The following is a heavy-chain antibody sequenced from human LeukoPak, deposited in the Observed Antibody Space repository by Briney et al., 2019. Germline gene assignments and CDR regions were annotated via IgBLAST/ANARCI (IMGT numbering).Heavy chain of an antibody. CDR2: INHSGST. CDR3: ARGPGVVVPAASAGDDY. D-gene: IGHD2-2*01. CDR1: GGSFSGYY. J-gene: IGHJ4*02. V-gene: IGHV4-34*01. Sequence: SETLSLTCAVYGGSFSGYYWSWIRQPPGKGLEWIGEINHSGSTNYNPSLKSRVTISVDTSKNQFSLKLSSVTAADTAVYYCARGPGVVVPAASAGDDYWGQGTLVTVSS.